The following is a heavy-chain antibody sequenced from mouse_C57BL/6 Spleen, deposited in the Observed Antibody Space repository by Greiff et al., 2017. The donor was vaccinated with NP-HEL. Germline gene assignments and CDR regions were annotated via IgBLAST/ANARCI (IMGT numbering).Heavy chain of an antibody. CDR1: GFTFSSYG. CDR3: ARPDGNPYAMDY. V-gene: IGHV5-6*01. D-gene: IGHD2-1*01. CDR2: ISSGGSYT. J-gene: IGHJ4*01. Sequence: DVHLVESGGDLVKPGGSLKLSCAASGFTFSSYGMSWVRQTPDKRLEWVATISSGGSYTYYPDSVKGRFTISRDNAKNTLYLQMSSLKSEDTAMYYCARPDGNPYAMDYWGQGTSVTVSS.